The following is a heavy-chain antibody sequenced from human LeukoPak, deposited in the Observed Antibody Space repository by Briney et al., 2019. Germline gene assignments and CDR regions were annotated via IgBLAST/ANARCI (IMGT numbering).Heavy chain of an antibody. CDR1: GYIFTSYA. V-gene: IGHV1-69*13. Sequence: ASVKVSCKASGYIFTSYAISWVRQAPGQGLEWMGGIIPIFGTANYAQKFQGRVTITADESTSTAYMELSSLRSEDTAVYYCARYTPYIVVVPAASFPPDDAFDIWGQGTMVTVSS. CDR2: IIPIFGTA. CDR3: ARYTPYIVVVPAASFPPDDAFDI. D-gene: IGHD2-2*01. J-gene: IGHJ3*02.